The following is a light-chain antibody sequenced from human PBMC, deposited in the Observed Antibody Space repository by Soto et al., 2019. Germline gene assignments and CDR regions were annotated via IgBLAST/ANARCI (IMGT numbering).Light chain of an antibody. CDR1: SSDVGSYNL. V-gene: IGLV2-23*02. CDR2: EVS. Sequence: QSVLTQPASVSGSAGQSITISCTGTSSDVGSYNLVSWYQQHPGKAPKLMIYEVSKRPSGVSNRFSGSKSGNTASLTISGLQAEDEADYYCCSYAASSTYVFGTGTKVTVL. J-gene: IGLJ1*01. CDR3: CSYAASSTYV.